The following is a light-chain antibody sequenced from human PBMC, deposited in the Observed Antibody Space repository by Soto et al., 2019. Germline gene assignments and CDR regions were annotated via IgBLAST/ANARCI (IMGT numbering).Light chain of an antibody. CDR1: SSDVGAYNY. V-gene: IGLV2-14*01. CDR2: DVS. J-gene: IGLJ2*01. Sequence: QSALTQPASVSGSPGQSITISCTGNSSDVGAYNYVSWYQQHPGKAPKVMIYDVSNRPSGVSNRFSGSKSGNTASLTISGLQAEDEADYYCSSYTITNTLVFGGGTKVTVL. CDR3: SSYTITNTLV.